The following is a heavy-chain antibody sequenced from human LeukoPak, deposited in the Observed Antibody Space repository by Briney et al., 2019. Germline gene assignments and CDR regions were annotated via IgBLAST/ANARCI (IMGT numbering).Heavy chain of an antibody. CDR1: GYTFTSYD. CDR2: MNPNSGNT. V-gene: IGHV1-8*01. Sequence: GASVKVSCKASGYTFTSYDINWVRQATGQGLEWMGWMNPNSGNTGYAQKFQGRVTMTRNTSISTAYMELSSLRSEDTAVYYCARDGPRMIVVGQYHNWFDPWGQGTLVTVSS. J-gene: IGHJ5*02. D-gene: IGHD3-22*01. CDR3: ARDGPRMIVVGQYHNWFDP.